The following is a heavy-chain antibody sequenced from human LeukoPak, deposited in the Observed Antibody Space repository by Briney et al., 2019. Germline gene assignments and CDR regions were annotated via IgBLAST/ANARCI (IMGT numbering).Heavy chain of an antibody. Sequence: PGGSLRLSSAASGFTFSSYAMSWVRPAPGQGLEWVSAITGSGGSTYYADSVKGRFTISRDNSKNTLYLQMNRLRAEDTAVYYCAKVPLIAAPKHFDYWGQGTLVTVSS. CDR3: AKVPLIAAPKHFDY. CDR1: GFTFSSYA. D-gene: IGHD6-13*01. J-gene: IGHJ4*02. V-gene: IGHV3-23*01. CDR2: ITGSGGST.